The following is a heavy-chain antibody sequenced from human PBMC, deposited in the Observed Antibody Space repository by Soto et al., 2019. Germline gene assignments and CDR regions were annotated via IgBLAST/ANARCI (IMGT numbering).Heavy chain of an antibody. CDR2: ISDSGGTV. CDR1: GSTFSSYE. Sequence: GGSLRLSCAASGSTFSSYEMNWVRQAPGQGLEWVSYISDSGGTVYYADSVKGRFTVSRDNAQNSVYLQMNSLRTEDTAVYYCARDLLHYDFWSGYSAYFYYGMDVWGPGTTVTVSS. CDR3: ARDLLHYDFWSGYSAYFYYGMDV. D-gene: IGHD3-3*01. V-gene: IGHV3-48*03. J-gene: IGHJ6*02.